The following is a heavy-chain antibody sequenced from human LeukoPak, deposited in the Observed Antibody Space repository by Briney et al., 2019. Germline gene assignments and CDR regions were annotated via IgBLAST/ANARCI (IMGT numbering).Heavy chain of an antibody. Sequence: ASVKVSCKASGYTFTAYYMHWVRQAPGQGLEWMGWINPNSGGTNYAQKFQGRVTMTRDTSISTAYMELSRLRSDDTAVYYCARAGFTIFGVVIVPYFDYWGQGTLVTVSS. D-gene: IGHD3-3*01. V-gene: IGHV1-2*02. CDR2: INPNSGGT. J-gene: IGHJ4*02. CDR1: GYTFTAYY. CDR3: ARAGFTIFGVVIVPYFDY.